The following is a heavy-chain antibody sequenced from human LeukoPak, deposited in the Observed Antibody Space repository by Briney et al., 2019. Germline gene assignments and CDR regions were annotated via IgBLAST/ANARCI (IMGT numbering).Heavy chain of an antibody. D-gene: IGHD6-19*01. CDR2: ICSSSSYI. V-gene: IGHV3-21*01. J-gene: IGHJ4*02. CDR1: RFTLSRYS. Sequence: PGGSLRLSCAASRFTLSRYSMNCVCQALGKGLEWVSSICSSSSYIYYADSVKGRFTISRDNAKNSLYLQMNSLRAEDTAVYYCARDRSRGIAVAGTRDYFDYWGQGTLVTVSS. CDR3: ARDRSRGIAVAGTRDYFDY.